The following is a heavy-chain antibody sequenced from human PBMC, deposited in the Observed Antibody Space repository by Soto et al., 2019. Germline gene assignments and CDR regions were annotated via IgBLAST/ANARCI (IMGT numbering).Heavy chain of an antibody. J-gene: IGHJ3*02. V-gene: IGHV1-69*13. CDR3: ARDERVYCTSNSCYTNEAFDI. Sequence: SVKVSCKASGGTFSSYAISWVRQAPGQGLEWMGGIIPIFGTANYAQKFQGRVTITADESTSTAYMDLTSLRSDDTAVYYCARDERVYCTSNSCYTNEAFDIWGQGTMVTVSS. CDR1: GGTFSSYA. D-gene: IGHD2-2*02. CDR2: IIPIFGTA.